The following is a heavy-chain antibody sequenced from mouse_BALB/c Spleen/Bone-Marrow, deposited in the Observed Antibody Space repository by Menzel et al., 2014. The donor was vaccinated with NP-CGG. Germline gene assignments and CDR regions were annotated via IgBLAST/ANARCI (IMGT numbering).Heavy chain of an antibody. CDR1: GYSFTGYC. Sequence: EVQLEESGPELVKPGASVKISCKASGYSFTGYCMNWVHQTHGKSLEWIGRINPYYGDTFYNQKFKGKATLTVDKSSNKAHVELKRNTSENYEVYYCESGRVYYAMDYWGQGTSVTVSS. CDR2: INPYYGDT. V-gene: IGHV1-37*01. D-gene: IGHD1-1*02. CDR3: ESGRVYYAMDY. J-gene: IGHJ4*01.